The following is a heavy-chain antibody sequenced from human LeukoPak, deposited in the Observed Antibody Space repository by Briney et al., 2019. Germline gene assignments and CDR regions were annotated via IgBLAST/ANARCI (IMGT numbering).Heavy chain of an antibody. CDR1: GFTFSTYD. J-gene: IGHJ6*02. Sequence: GGSLRLSCAASGFTFSTYDVHWVRQAPGKGLEWVAFIRYDGSNKYYADSVKGRFTISRDNSKNTLYLQMNSLRAEDTAVYYCAKDTEIVATIDYYYYYGMDVWGQGTTVTVSS. CDR2: IRYDGSNK. V-gene: IGHV3-30*02. CDR3: AKDTEIVATIDYYYYYGMDV. D-gene: IGHD5-12*01.